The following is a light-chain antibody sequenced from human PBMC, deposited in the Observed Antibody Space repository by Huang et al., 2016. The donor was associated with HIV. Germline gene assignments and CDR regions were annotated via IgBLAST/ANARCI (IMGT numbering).Light chain of an antibody. CDR3: QQYDSLPPWT. V-gene: IGKV1-33*01. CDR2: DAS. J-gene: IGKJ1*01. Sequence: DIQLTQSPSSLSASVGDRVTITCQASQDIANFLNWYQQKPGQAPKLLIYDASTLQTGVPSRFSGSGSGKDFTFTISSLQPEDIATYYCQQYDSLPPWTFGQGTKVEIQ. CDR1: QDIANF.